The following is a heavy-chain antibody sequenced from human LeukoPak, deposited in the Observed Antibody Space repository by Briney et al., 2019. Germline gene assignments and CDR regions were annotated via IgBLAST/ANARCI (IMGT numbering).Heavy chain of an antibody. CDR2: MSRTADRI. Sequence: PGGSLRLSCTIFGGTLSTYEFNWVRQAPGKRPEWISYMSRTADRIDHADSVKGRFTMSRDNAKNSVYLQINSLGVDDTAIYYCATRLPFTGYKNWGQGTLVTVSS. D-gene: IGHD5-24*01. J-gene: IGHJ4*01. CDR1: GGTLSTYE. V-gene: IGHV3-48*03. CDR3: ATRLPFTGYKN.